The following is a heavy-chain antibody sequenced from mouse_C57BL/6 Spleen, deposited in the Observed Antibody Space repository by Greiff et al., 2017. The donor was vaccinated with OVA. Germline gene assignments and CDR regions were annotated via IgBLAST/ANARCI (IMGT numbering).Heavy chain of an antibody. J-gene: IGHJ1*03. CDR1: GYTFTSYW. V-gene: IGHV1-55*01. CDR2: IYPGSGST. CDR3: ARMDYDGSSSLYWYFDV. D-gene: IGHD1-1*01. Sequence: VQLQQPGAELVKPGASVKMPCKASGYTFTSYWITWVKQRPGQGLEWIGDIYPGSGSTNYNEKFKSKATLTVDTSSSTAYMQLSSLTSEDSAVYYCARMDYDGSSSLYWYFDVWGTGTTVTVSS.